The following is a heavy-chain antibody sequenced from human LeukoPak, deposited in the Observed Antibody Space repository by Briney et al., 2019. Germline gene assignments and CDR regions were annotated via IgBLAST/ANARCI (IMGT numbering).Heavy chain of an antibody. J-gene: IGHJ4*02. V-gene: IGHV3-30-3*01. CDR1: GFTFSSYA. CDR3: ARGGYYDSSGPPD. Sequence: GGSLRLSCAASGFTFSSYAMHWVRQAPGKGLEWVAVISYDGSNKYYADSVKGRLTISRDNSKNTLYLQMNSLRAEDTAVYYCARGGYYDSSGPPDWGQGTLVTVSS. CDR2: ISYDGSNK. D-gene: IGHD3-22*01.